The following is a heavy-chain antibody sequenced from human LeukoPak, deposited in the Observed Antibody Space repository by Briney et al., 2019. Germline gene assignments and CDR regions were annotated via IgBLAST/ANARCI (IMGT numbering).Heavy chain of an antibody. Sequence: PSETLSHTCTVSGGSISSYYWSWIRQPPGKGLEWIGYIYYSGSTNYNSSLKSRVTISVDTSKNQFSLKLSSVTAADTAVYYCAKYQLPRGNWFDPWGQGTLVTVSS. D-gene: IGHD2-2*01. CDR3: AKYQLPRGNWFDP. CDR2: IYYSGST. J-gene: IGHJ5*02. V-gene: IGHV4-59*01. CDR1: GGSISSYY.